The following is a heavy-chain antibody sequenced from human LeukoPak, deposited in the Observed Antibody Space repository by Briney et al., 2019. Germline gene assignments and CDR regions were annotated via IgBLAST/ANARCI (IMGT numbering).Heavy chain of an antibody. D-gene: IGHD6-6*01. V-gene: IGHV4-4*07. CDR3: AREAAARPLSYYYYMDV. Sequence: PSETLSLTCTVSGGSISSYYWSWIRQPAGKGLEWIGRIYTSGSTNYNPSLESRVTMSVDTSKNQFSLKLSSVTAADTAVYYCAREAAARPLSYYYYMDVWGKGTTVTVSS. J-gene: IGHJ6*03. CDR1: GGSISSYY. CDR2: IYTSGST.